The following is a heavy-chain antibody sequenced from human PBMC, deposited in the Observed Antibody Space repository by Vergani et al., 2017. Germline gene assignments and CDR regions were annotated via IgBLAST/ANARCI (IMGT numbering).Heavy chain of an antibody. V-gene: IGHV4-39*01. Sequence: QVQLQESGPGLVKPSETLSLTCTVSGYSVISTDYHWGWIRQPPGKGLEWIGSMDYSGSTSYNPSLESRISISLETPKNQFSLRLTSVTAADTAVYYCESKRGACRAAYCHSYDFWGPGTLVGVSS. D-gene: IGHD2-15*01. J-gene: IGHJ4*02. CDR1: GYSVISTDYH. CDR2: MDYSGST. CDR3: ESKRGACRAAYCHSYDF.